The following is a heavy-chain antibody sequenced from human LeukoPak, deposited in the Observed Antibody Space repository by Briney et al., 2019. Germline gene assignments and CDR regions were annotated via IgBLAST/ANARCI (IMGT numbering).Heavy chain of an antibody. CDR2: INPNSGGT. CDR1: GYTLTGYY. Sequence: ASVKVSCKASGYTLTGYYMHWVRQASGQGLEWMGWINPNSGGTNYAQKFQGRVTMTRDTSISTAYMELSRLRSDDTAVYYCARGLRGSPAFDYWGQGTLVTVSS. J-gene: IGHJ4*02. CDR3: ARGLRGSPAFDY. V-gene: IGHV1-2*02. D-gene: IGHD2-2*01.